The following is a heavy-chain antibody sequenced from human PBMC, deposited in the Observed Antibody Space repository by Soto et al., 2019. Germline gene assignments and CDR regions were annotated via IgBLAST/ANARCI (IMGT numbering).Heavy chain of an antibody. CDR1: GGSISSSNW. J-gene: IGHJ6*02. Sequence: SETLSLTCAVSGGSISSSNWWSWVRQPQGKGLEWIGEIYHSGSTNYNPSLKSRVTISVDKSKNQFSLKLSSVTAADTAVYYCAGQYSSSWAYYYYHGMDVWGQGTTVTVSS. D-gene: IGHD6-13*01. CDR3: AGQYSSSWAYYYYHGMDV. CDR2: IYHSGST. V-gene: IGHV4-4*02.